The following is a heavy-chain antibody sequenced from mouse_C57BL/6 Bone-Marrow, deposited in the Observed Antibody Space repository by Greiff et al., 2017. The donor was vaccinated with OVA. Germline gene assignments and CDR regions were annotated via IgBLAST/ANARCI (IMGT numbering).Heavy chain of an antibody. J-gene: IGHJ2*01. Sequence: QVQLQQPGAELVKPGASVKLSCKASGYTFTSYWMHWVKQRPGQGLEWIGMIHPNSGSTNYNEKFKSKATLTVEKSSSTAYMQLSSLTSEDSAVYYCARSGWLNPPPYWGQGTTLTVSS. CDR3: ARSGWLNPPPY. V-gene: IGHV1-64*01. CDR2: IHPNSGST. CDR1: GYTFTSYW. D-gene: IGHD2-3*01.